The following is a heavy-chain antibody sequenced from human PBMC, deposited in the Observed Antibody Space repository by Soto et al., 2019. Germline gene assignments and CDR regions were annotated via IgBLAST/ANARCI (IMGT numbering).Heavy chain of an antibody. D-gene: IGHD3-16*01. CDR2: INPSGGST. V-gene: IGHV1-46*01. CDR3: AREAPQDVTAWGWGPHYYYYGMDV. CDR1: GYTFTSYY. J-gene: IGHJ6*02. Sequence: ASVKVSCKASGYTFTSYYMHCVRQAPGQVLEWMGIINPSGGSTSYAQKFQGRVTMTRDTSTSTVYMELSSLGSEDTAVYYCAREAPQDVTAWGWGPHYYYYGMDVWGQGTTVTVSS.